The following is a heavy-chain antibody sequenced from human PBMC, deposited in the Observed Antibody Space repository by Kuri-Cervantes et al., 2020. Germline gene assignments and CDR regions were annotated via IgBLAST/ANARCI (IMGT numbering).Heavy chain of an antibody. CDR3: AKVEQLRSTSGAFDI. J-gene: IGHJ3*02. CDR1: GFTFDDYA. D-gene: IGHD5-18*01. Sequence: GGSLRLSCAASGFTFDDYAMHWVRQAPGKGLEWVSGISWNSGSIGYADSVKGRFTISRDNAKNSPYLQMNSLRAEDTALYYCAKVEQLRSTSGAFDIWGQGTMVTVSS. CDR2: ISWNSGSI. V-gene: IGHV3-9*01.